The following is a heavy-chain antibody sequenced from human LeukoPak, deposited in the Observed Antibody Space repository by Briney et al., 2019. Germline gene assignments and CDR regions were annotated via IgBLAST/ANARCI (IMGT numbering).Heavy chain of an antibody. J-gene: IGHJ4*02. CDR3: ARWPNYYDSSGYWHYFDY. CDR1: GFTFSSYA. Sequence: GGSLRLSCAASGFTFSSYAIHWVRQAPGKGLEWVAVISYDGSNKYYADSVKGRFTISRDNSKNTLYLQMNSLRAEDTAVYYCARWPNYYDSSGYWHYFDYWGQGTLVTVSS. CDR2: ISYDGSNK. D-gene: IGHD3-22*01. V-gene: IGHV3-30*04.